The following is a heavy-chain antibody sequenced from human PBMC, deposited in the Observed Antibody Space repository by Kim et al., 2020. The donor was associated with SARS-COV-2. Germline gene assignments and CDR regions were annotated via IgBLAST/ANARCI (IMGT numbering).Heavy chain of an antibody. CDR1: GFTFSSYS. D-gene: IGHD6-13*01. CDR3: ATRYSSSWPPTDY. J-gene: IGHJ4*02. V-gene: IGHV3-48*02. CDR2: ISSSSSTI. Sequence: GGSLRLSCAASGFTFSSYSMNWVRQAPGKGLEWVSYISSSSSTIYYADSVKGRFTISRDNAKNSLYLQMNSLRDEDTAVYYCATRYSSSWPPTDYWGQGTLVTVSS.